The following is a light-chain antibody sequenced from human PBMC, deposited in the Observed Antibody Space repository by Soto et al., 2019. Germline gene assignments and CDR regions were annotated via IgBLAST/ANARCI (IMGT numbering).Light chain of an antibody. Sequence: EIVMTQSPATLSVSPGERATLSCRASQSVSSNLAWYQQKPGQAPSLLIYGASNRASGIPERFRGRGSGTDFTLTISGLEPEDFAVYYCQQYGSSSLTFGQGTRLEI. CDR1: QSVSSN. CDR3: QQYGSSSLT. CDR2: GAS. J-gene: IGKJ5*01. V-gene: IGKV3-20*01.